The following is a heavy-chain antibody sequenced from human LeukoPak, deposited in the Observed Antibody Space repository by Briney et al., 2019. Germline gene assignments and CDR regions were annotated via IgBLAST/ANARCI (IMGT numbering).Heavy chain of an antibody. Sequence: SETLSLTCAVYGGSFSGYSWSWIRQPPGKGLEWIGEINHSGSTNYNPSLRSRVTVSVHTSKNQLSLKLSSVTAADTAVYYCARQWLVSPLFDYWGQGTLVTVSS. D-gene: IGHD6-19*01. V-gene: IGHV4-34*01. J-gene: IGHJ4*02. CDR2: INHSGST. CDR3: ARQWLVSPLFDY. CDR1: GGSFSGYS.